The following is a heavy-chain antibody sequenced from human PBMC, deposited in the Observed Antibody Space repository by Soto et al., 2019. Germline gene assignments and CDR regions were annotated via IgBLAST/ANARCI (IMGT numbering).Heavy chain of an antibody. Sequence: PSETLSLTCSVSGGSVRSGSYYWTWIRQPPGKGLEWIAYIYQSGTTNYNASLKSRVTISIDTSKNQFFLKLNSVTAADTAVYYCARDSSGRHDYWGQGTLVTVSS. CDR3: ARDSSGRHDY. CDR2: IYQSGTT. V-gene: IGHV4-61*01. CDR1: GGSVRSGSYY. J-gene: IGHJ4*02. D-gene: IGHD3-22*01.